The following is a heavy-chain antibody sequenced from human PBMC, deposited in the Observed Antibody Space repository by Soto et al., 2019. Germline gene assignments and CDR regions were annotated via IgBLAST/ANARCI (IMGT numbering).Heavy chain of an antibody. D-gene: IGHD3-3*01. J-gene: IGHJ4*02. CDR2: ISSSSTI. CDR3: ASAGSGAFGGDY. Sequence: GSVRLACAASGFTFSSYSMNWVVQGPGKELEGVSYISSSSTIYYAGSVPGRFTISRDNAKNSLHLQMNSLTAEDTAVYYCASAGSGAFGGDYWGQATLV. CDR1: GFTFSSYS. V-gene: IGHV3-48*01.